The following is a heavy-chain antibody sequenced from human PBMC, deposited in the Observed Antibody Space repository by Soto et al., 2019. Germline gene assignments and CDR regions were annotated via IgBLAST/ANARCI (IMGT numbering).Heavy chain of an antibody. D-gene: IGHD6-13*01. CDR3: ARDPTGSSWAGGWFDP. CDR1: GGSISSDNW. J-gene: IGHJ5*02. Sequence: SETLSLTCVVSGGSISSDNWWSWVRQSPGKGLEWIGEVYHSGNTNYSPSLKSRVTISVDKSKNQFSLKLTSVTAADTAVYYCARDPTGSSWAGGWFDPWGQGTLVTVSS. CDR2: VYHSGNT. V-gene: IGHV4-4*02.